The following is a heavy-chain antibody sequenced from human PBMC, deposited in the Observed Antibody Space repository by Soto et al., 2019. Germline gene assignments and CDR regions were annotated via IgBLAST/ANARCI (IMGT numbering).Heavy chain of an antibody. Sequence: TLETLSLTCAVYGGSCSGYYWIWIRQPPGKGLEWIGEINHSGSTNYNPSLKSRVTISVDTSKNQFSLKLSSVTAADTAVYYCARVVVVAANNWFDPWGQGTLVTVSS. J-gene: IGHJ5*02. V-gene: IGHV4-34*01. CDR3: ARVVVVAANNWFDP. CDR2: INHSGST. D-gene: IGHD2-15*01. CDR1: GGSCSGYY.